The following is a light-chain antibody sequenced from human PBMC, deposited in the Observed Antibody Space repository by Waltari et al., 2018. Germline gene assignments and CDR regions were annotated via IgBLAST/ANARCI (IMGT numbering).Light chain of an antibody. CDR1: SSDVVGYNH. V-gene: IGLV2-8*01. CDR3: SSYAGNNNVV. Sequence: QSALTQPPSASGSPGQPGTISCTGTSSDVVGYNHVPWYQQHPGKAPKLMIYEVSKRPSGVPDRFSGSKSGNTASLTVSGLRAEDEADYYCSSYAGNNNVVFGGGTKLTVL. CDR2: EVS. J-gene: IGLJ2*01.